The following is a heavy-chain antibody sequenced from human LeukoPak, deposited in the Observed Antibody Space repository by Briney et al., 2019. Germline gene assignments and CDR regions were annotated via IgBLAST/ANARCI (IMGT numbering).Heavy chain of an antibody. V-gene: IGHV3-23*01. Sequence: PGGSLRLSCVASGFSFSSYVMNWDRQAPGTGLEWVSAISRNGGSTYYADSVKGRFTISRDNSKNTLSLQMNSLRAEDTAVYYCAKGIELWLSYFDHWGQGTLVTASS. J-gene: IGHJ4*02. CDR2: ISRNGGST. D-gene: IGHD5-18*01. CDR1: GFSFSSYV. CDR3: AKGIELWLSYFDH.